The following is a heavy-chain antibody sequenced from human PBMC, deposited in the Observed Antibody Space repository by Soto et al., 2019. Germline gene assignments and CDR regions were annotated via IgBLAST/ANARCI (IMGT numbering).Heavy chain of an antibody. J-gene: IGHJ1*01. D-gene: IGHD2-21*02. CDR3: ARTRTAFYRYDLAS. CDR2: ISGSGGAT. V-gene: IGHV3-23*01. Sequence: WVHTAQGKGLEWVSGISGSGGATYYTDSVEGRFTISKDFSKNTVSLQMTGLRVDDTAVYYCARTRTAFYRYDLASWGQGALVTFSS.